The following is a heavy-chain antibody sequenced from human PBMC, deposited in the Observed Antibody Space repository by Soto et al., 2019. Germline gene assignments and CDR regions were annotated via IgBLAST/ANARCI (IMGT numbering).Heavy chain of an antibody. V-gene: IGHV3-30-3*01. D-gene: IGHD1-1*01. CDR3: ARGIASTSLVSFDV. CDR1: GFTFSSYA. J-gene: IGHJ3*01. Sequence: GGSLRLSCAASGFTFSSYAMHWVRQAPGKGLEWVAVISYDGSNKYYAGSVKGRFSISRDNPKNSLFLQMNSLRAEDMAVYYCARGIASTSLVSFDVWGQGTMVTVSS. CDR2: ISYDGSNK.